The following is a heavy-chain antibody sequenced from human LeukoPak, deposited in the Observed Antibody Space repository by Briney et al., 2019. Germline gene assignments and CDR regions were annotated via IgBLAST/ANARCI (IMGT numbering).Heavy chain of an antibody. V-gene: IGHV3-23*01. Sequence: GESLRLSCAASGFTFSNYAMNWVRQAPGKGPEWVSSIGGSGGTTYYADSVKGRFTISRDNSKNTLYLQMNSLRAEDTAVYYCARGGYCTTTACYTIPDFWGQGTLVTAAS. CDR2: IGGSGGTT. D-gene: IGHD2-2*02. CDR3: ARGGYCTTTACYTIPDF. J-gene: IGHJ4*02. CDR1: GFTFSNYA.